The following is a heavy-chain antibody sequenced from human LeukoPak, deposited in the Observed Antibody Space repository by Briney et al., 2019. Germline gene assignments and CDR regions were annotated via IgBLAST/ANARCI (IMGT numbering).Heavy chain of an antibody. Sequence: ASVKVSCKASGYTFTSYDINWVRQATGQGLERMGWMIPSSGNTGYAQNFQGRVTMTRNTSISTAYMELSSLRSEDTAVYYCALRTGSYWFDPWGQGTLVTVSS. CDR2: MIPSSGNT. J-gene: IGHJ5*02. D-gene: IGHD1-26*01. V-gene: IGHV1-8*01. CDR3: ALRTGSYWFDP. CDR1: GYTFTSYD.